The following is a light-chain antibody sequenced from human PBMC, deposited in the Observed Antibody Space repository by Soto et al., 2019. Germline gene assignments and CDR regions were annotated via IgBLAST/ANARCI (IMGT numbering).Light chain of an antibody. CDR2: EVG. Sequence: QSALTQPRSVSGSPGQSVTISCTGTSSDIGGYNYVSWYQQHPGKAPKVMIYEVGKRPSGVPDRFSGSKSGNTASLTISGLQAEDEADYYCCSYVGTYPSWVFGRGTKLTVL. J-gene: IGLJ3*02. CDR1: SSDIGGYNY. CDR3: CSYVGTYPSWV. V-gene: IGLV2-11*01.